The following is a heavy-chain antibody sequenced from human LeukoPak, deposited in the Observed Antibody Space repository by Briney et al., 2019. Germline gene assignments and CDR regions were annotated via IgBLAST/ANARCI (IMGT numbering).Heavy chain of an antibody. CDR1: GGPFSGYY. D-gene: IGHD2-8*01. J-gene: IGHJ5*02. CDR2: INHSGSF. V-gene: IGHV4-34*01. Sequence: PSETLSLTCAVYGGPFSGYYWSWIRQAPGKGLEWIGEINHSGSFNYNPSLKSRLLILVDTSKNQFSLKLSSVTAADTDVYYCARVTYCTATSCHPLGWFDPWGQGTLVTVSS. CDR3: ARVTYCTATSCHPLGWFDP.